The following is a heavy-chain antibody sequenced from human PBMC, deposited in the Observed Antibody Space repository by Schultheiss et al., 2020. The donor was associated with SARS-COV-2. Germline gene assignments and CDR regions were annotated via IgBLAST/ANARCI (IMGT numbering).Heavy chain of an antibody. J-gene: IGHJ4*02. CDR3: ARLGCSSTSCYTTDY. CDR2: ISSDSVTR. V-gene: IGHV3-48*02. Sequence: GESLKISCAASGFTFNKYSINWVRQAPGKGLEWVSYISSDSVTRYAESVKGRFTISRDNAKNSLYLQMNSLRDEDTAVYYCARLGCSSTSCYTTDYWGQGTLVTVSS. D-gene: IGHD2-2*02. CDR1: GFTFNKYS.